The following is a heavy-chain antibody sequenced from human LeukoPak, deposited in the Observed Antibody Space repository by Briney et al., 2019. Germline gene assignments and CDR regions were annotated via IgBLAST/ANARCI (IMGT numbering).Heavy chain of an antibody. V-gene: IGHV3-23*01. D-gene: IGHD2-15*01. J-gene: IGHJ4*02. Sequence: GGSLRLSCAASASTFSSYDMTWARQAPGKGPEWVSAIRSSGGSTDYADSVKGRFTISRDNSKNILYLQMNSLRAEDTAVYYCASKIGYCSSVSCYLDYWGQGTLVTVSS. CDR3: ASKIGYCSSVSCYLDY. CDR1: ASTFSSYD. CDR2: IRSSGGST.